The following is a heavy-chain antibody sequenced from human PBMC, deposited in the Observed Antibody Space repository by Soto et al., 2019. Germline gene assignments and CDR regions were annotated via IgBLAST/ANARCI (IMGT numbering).Heavy chain of an antibody. J-gene: IGHJ4*02. V-gene: IGHV3-33*01. CDR2: IWYDGSNK. Sequence: GGSLRLSCAASGFTFSSYGMHWVRQAPGKGLEWVAVIWYDGSNKYYADSVKGRFTISRENSKNTLYLQMNSLRAEDTAVYYCSMGYCSGGSCSNDYWGQGTLVNVSS. D-gene: IGHD2-15*01. CDR1: GFTFSSYG. CDR3: SMGYCSGGSCSNDY.